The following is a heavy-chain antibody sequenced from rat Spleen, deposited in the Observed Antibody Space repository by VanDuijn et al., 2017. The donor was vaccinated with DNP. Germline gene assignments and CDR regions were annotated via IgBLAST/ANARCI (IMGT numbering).Heavy chain of an antibody. CDR1: DYSITSNYR. D-gene: IGHD1-2*01. CDR3: ARSGDSTYIYFDY. CDR2: INSAGST. Sequence: EVQLQESGPGLVKPSQSLSLTCSVTDYSITSNYRWNWIRKVPGNKLEWIGYINSAGSTNYNPSLKSRITITRDTSKNQFFLQVTSVTTEDTATYNCARSGDSTYIYFDYWGQGVMVTVSS. J-gene: IGHJ2*01. V-gene: IGHV3-3*01.